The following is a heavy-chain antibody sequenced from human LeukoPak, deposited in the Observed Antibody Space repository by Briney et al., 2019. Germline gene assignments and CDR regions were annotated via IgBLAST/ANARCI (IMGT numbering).Heavy chain of an antibody. CDR3: ARSSAAAGPTHNWFGP. D-gene: IGHD6-13*01. CDR1: GGSISSSSKY. CDR2: IYYSGDT. V-gene: IGHV4-39*01. J-gene: IGHJ5*02. Sequence: SETLSLTCSVSGGSISSSSKYWGWIRQPPGKGLEWIGSIYYSGDTYYNLSLRSRVTISVDTSKNQFSLKLTSVTAADTAVYYCARSSAAAGPTHNWFGPWGQGTLVTVPS.